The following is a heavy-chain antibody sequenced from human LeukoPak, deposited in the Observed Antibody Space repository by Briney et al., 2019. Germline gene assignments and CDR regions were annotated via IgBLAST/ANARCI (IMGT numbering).Heavy chain of an antibody. CDR1: GGSISSGDYY. CDR3: ARAPLRYCSSNSCSCFDY. D-gene: IGHD2-2*01. CDR2: IYYSGST. Sequence: PSETLSLTCTVSGGSISSGDYYWSWIRQPPGKGLEWIVYIYYSGSTYYNPSLKSRVTISVDRSKNQFSLKLSSVTAADTAVYYCARAPLRYCSSNSCSCFDYWGQGTLVTVSS. V-gene: IGHV4-30-4*01. J-gene: IGHJ4*02.